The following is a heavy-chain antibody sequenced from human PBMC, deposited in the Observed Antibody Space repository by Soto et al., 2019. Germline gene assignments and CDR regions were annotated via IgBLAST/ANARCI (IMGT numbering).Heavy chain of an antibody. CDR3: AARPMSCKYYVSGTVY. CDR1: GFTFSSYA. CDR2: ISGSGGST. V-gene: IGHV3-23*01. J-gene: IGHJ6*02. D-gene: IGHD3-10*02. Sequence: VQLLESGGGLVQPGGSLRLSCAASGFTFSSYAMSWVRQAPGKGLEWVSAISGSGGSTYYADSVKGRFTISRDNSKDTLNLQMDSLLAGEAAVYDCAARPMSCKYYVSGTVYWCQETTVTVSS.